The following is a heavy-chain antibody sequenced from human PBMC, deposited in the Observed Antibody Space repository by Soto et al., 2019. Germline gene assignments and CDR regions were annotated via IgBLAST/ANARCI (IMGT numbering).Heavy chain of an antibody. CDR2: IYSGGST. Sequence: GGSLRLSCAASGFTVSSNYMSWVRQAPGKGLEWVSVIYSGGSTYYADSVKGRFTISRDNSKNTLYLQMNSLRAEDTAVYYCRVVIIQDYYYYGMDVWGQGTTVTVS. CDR1: GFTVSSNY. CDR3: RVVIIQDYYYYGMDV. V-gene: IGHV3-53*01. D-gene: IGHD3-3*01. J-gene: IGHJ6*02.